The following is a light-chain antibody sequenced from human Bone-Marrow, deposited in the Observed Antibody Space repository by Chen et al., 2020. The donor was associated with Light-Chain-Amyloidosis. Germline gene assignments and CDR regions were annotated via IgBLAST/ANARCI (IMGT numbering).Light chain of an antibody. CDR2: DDI. J-gene: IGLJ3*02. CDR3: QVWDRSSDRPV. CDR1: NIGSTS. Sequence: SYVLTQPSSVSVAPGQTATIACGGNNIGSTSVHWYQQTPGQAPLLVVYDDIDRPSGIPERLTGSNSGNTATMTIIRVEAGDEADYYWQVWDRSSDRPVFGGGTILTVL. V-gene: IGLV3-21*02.